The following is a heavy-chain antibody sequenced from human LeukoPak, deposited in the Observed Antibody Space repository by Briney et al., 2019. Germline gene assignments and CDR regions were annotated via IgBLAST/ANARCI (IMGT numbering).Heavy chain of an antibody. J-gene: IGHJ4*02. Sequence: PGGSLRLSCAASGLTFSSYIMNWVRQAPGKGLEWVSSISRSSSDIYYADSVKGRFTISRDNAKNSVFLQMNSLRVEDTAVYYCARGEGYCSGGPCDSGDFYYFHYWGQGTLVTVSS. CDR3: ARGEGYCSGGPCDSGDFYYFHY. V-gene: IGHV3-21*01. D-gene: IGHD2-15*01. CDR2: ISRSSSDI. CDR1: GLTFSSYI.